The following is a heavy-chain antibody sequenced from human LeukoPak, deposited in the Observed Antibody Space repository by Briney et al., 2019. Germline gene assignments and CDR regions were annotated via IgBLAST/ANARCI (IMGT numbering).Heavy chain of an antibody. J-gene: IGHJ4*02. D-gene: IGHD1-14*01. CDR1: GDIFSNYE. CDR2: ITSSGHIV. Sequence: PGGSLRLSCVLSGDIFSNYEMNWVRQAPGKGLEWLSYITSSGHIVHYSDSAKGRFTISRDNAKNSVFLQMSSLRVEDTAVYYCAREVDATTDYWGQGTLVTVSS. V-gene: IGHV3-48*03. CDR3: AREVDATTDY.